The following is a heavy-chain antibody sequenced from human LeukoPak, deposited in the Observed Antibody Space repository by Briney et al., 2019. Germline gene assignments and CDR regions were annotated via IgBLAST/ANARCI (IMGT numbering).Heavy chain of an antibody. J-gene: IGHJ4*02. Sequence: PSGTLSLTCGVSGGSISSTNWWSWVRQPPGQGLEWIGEISLAGRTNYNPSLKSRVVMSVDTSKNQFSLKLSSVTAADTAVYYCARGEEMSAAAGKVYFDYWGQGTLVTVSS. D-gene: IGHD6-13*01. V-gene: IGHV4-4*02. CDR1: GGSISSTNW. CDR3: ARGEEMSAAAGKVYFDY. CDR2: ISLAGRT.